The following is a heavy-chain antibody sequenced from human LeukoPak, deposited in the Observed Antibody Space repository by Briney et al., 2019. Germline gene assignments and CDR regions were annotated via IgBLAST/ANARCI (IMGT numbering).Heavy chain of an antibody. CDR1: GGTFSSYA. Sequence: GASVKVSCKASGGTFSSYAISWVRQAPGQGLEWMGGIIPIFGTANYAQKFQGRVTITADESTSTAYMELRSLRSDDTAVYYCARVFAHSSVRSIAARGLLDVWGKGTTVTVSS. CDR3: ARVFAHSSVRSIAARGLLDV. CDR2: IIPIFGTA. V-gene: IGHV1-69*13. D-gene: IGHD6-6*01. J-gene: IGHJ6*04.